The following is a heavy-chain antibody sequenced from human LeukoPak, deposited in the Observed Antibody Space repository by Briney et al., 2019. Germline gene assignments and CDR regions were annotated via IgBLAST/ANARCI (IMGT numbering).Heavy chain of an antibody. Sequence: SETLSLTCSVSTDSTNTYYWSWIRQSPGKGLEWIGHIYHSGSTDYNPSFKSRVTISVDTSKNQFSLKLSSVTAADTAVYYCARVVVPAAIGDVWGKGTTVTVSS. CDR1: TDSTNTYY. CDR3: ARVVVPAAIGDV. V-gene: IGHV4-59*12. D-gene: IGHD2-2*02. CDR2: IYHSGST. J-gene: IGHJ6*04.